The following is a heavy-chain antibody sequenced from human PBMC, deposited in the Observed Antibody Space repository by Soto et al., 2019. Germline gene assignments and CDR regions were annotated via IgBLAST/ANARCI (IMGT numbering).Heavy chain of an antibody. J-gene: IGHJ6*02. D-gene: IGHD4-17*01. Sequence: GGSLRLSCAASGFTFSSYGMHWVRQAPGKGLEWVAVISYDGSNKYYADSVKGRFTISRDNSKNTLYLQMNSLRAEDTAVYYCARDYGDYGGRPGYYYGMDVWGQGTTVTVSS. CDR1: GFTFSSYG. CDR2: ISYDGSNK. V-gene: IGHV3-30*03. CDR3: ARDYGDYGGRPGYYYGMDV.